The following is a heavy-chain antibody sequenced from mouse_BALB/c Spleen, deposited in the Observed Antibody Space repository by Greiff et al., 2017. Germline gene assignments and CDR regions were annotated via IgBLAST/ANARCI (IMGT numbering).Heavy chain of an antibody. D-gene: IGHD4-1*01. J-gene: IGHJ2*01. CDR3: ARESWDYFDY. V-gene: IGHV1-84*02. Sequence: QVQLQQSGPELVKPGASVKISCKASGYTFTDYYINWVKQKPGQGLEWIGWIYPGSGNTKSNEKFKGKATLTVDTPSSTAYMQLSSLTSEDTAVYFCARESWDYFDYWGQGTTLTVSS. CDR2: IYPGSGNT. CDR1: GYTFTDYY.